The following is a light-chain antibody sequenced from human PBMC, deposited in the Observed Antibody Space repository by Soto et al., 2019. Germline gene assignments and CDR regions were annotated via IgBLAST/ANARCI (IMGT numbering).Light chain of an antibody. Sequence: DIQMTQSPSSLSASVGDRVTITCRASQSISSYLNWYQQKPGKAPKLLIYAASSLQSGVPSRFSGSGSGTDVTLTISSLQPEDFGTYYCQQSYSTPYTFGEGTKLEIK. J-gene: IGKJ2*01. CDR1: QSISSY. CDR2: AAS. CDR3: QQSYSTPYT. V-gene: IGKV1-39*01.